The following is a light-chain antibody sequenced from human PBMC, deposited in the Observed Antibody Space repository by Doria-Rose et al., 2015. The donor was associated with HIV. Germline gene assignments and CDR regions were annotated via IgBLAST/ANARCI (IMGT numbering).Light chain of an antibody. CDR1: RSISSY. Sequence: VGDRVTITCRASRSISSYLNWYQQKPGKAPKLLIYAASSLQSGVPSRFSGSGSGTDFTLTISSLQPEDFATYYCQQSYSTLMYTFGQGTKLEIK. V-gene: IGKV1-39*01. CDR2: AAS. CDR3: QQSYSTLMYT. J-gene: IGKJ2*01.